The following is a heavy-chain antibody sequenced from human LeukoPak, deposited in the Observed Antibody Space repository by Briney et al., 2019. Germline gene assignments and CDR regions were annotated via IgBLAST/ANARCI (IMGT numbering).Heavy chain of an antibody. CDR2: IKQDGSET. J-gene: IGHJ4*02. D-gene: IGHD2-8*01. V-gene: IGHV3-7*01. CDR3: ARKGGTRGPLNY. CDR1: GFTFSNYW. Sequence: GESLRLSCAASGFTFSNYWMSWVRQAPGKGLEWVANIKQDGSETYYVDSVKGRFTISSDNAKNSLFLQMNSLTAEDTAVYYCARKGGTRGPLNYWGQGTLVTVSS.